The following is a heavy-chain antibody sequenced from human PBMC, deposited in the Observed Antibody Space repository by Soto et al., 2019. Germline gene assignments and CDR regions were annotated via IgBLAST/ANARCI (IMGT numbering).Heavy chain of an antibody. CDR1: GDISPRSG. Sequence: QAQLVQSGPEVKKPGASVKVSCKASGDISPRSGISWVRQAPGQGPEWMGWINSYNGVTNYAQSLQGRVTLTTDSSTWTAYMGVRSLRFDDTAVYYWAGDHGGYGTFDQWGQGTLVTVSS. J-gene: IGHJ4*02. D-gene: IGHD5-12*01. CDR3: AGDHGGYGTFDQ. CDR2: INSYNGVT. V-gene: IGHV1-18*01.